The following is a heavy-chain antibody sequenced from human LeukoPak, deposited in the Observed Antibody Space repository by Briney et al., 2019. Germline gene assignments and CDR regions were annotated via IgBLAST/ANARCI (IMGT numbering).Heavy chain of an antibody. CDR1: GGTFSSYA. CDR2: INPNSGGT. V-gene: IGHV1-2*02. Sequence: ASVKVSCKASGGTFSSYAISWVRQAPGQGLEWMGWINPNSGGTNYAQKFQGRVIMTRDTSISTAYMELSRLRSDDTAVYYCARESSMAFDYWGQGTLVTVSS. J-gene: IGHJ4*02. D-gene: IGHD2-2*01. CDR3: ARESSMAFDY.